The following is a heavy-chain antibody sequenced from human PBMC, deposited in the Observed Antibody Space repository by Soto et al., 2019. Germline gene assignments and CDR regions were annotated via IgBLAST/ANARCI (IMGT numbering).Heavy chain of an antibody. CDR3: AKEGDYGEYRALPY. CDR2: ISYDGSNK. J-gene: IGHJ4*02. CDR1: GFTFSSYG. Sequence: QVQLVESGGGVVQPGRSLRLSCAASGFTFSSYGMHWVRQAPGKGLEWVAVISYDGSNKYYADSVKGRFTISRDNSKNTLYLQMNSLRAEDTAVYYCAKEGDYGEYRALPYWGQGTLVTVPS. D-gene: IGHD4-17*01. V-gene: IGHV3-30*18.